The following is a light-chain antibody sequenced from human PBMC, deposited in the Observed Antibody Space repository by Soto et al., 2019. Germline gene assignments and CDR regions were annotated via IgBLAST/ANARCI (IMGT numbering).Light chain of an antibody. Sequence: QSALTQPPSVSAAPGQKVTISCSGSSSNIGNNYVSWYQQLPGTAPKLLIYENNKRPSGIPDRFSGSKSGTSATLGITGHQTGDEADYYCGTWDSSLSVGVFGGGTQLTVL. CDR2: ENN. V-gene: IGLV1-51*02. CDR1: SSNIGNNY. J-gene: IGLJ3*02. CDR3: GTWDSSLSVGV.